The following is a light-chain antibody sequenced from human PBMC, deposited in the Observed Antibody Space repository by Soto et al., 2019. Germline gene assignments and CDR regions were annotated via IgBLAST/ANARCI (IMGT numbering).Light chain of an antibody. V-gene: IGKV3-11*01. Sequence: EIVLAQSPATLSLSPGERATLSCRASQSVGNFLSWYQHRPGQAPRLLILNASTRATSIPPRFSGSGSGTDFTRTISRLEPEAFAVYYCQQRRNWPLPFGGGTKVEIK. CDR2: NAS. CDR1: QSVGNF. J-gene: IGKJ4*01. CDR3: QQRRNWPLP.